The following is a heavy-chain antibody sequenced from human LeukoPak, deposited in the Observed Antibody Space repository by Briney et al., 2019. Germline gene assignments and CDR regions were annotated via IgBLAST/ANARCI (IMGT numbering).Heavy chain of an antibody. CDR1: GFTFSTHW. D-gene: IGHD3-22*01. CDR3: ARGPGSSGGAYVGDY. Sequence: PGGSLRLSCAASGFTFSTHWMHWVRQVPGRGPVWVSRADGGGSGTSYADSVKGRFSISRDNAKSTLYLQMNGLRAEDTAIYYCARGPGSSGGAYVGDYWGHGTLVTVSS. J-gene: IGHJ4*01. CDR2: ADGGGSGT. V-gene: IGHV3-74*01.